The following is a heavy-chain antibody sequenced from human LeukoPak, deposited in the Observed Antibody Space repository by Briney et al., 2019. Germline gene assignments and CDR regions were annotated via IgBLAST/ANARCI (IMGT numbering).Heavy chain of an antibody. CDR2: ISSSGSTI. CDR3: ARSAATWFDP. Sequence: GGSLRLSCAASGITFSSYEMDWVRQAPGKGLEWVSYISSSGSTIYYADSVKGRFTISRDNAKNSMYLQMNSLRVEDTAVYYCARSAATWFDPWGQGTLVTVSS. J-gene: IGHJ5*02. D-gene: IGHD6-25*01. V-gene: IGHV3-48*03. CDR1: GITFSSYE.